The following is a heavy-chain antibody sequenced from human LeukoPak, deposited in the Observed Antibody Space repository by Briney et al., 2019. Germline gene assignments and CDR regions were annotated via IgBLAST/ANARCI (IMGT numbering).Heavy chain of an antibody. J-gene: IGHJ5*02. CDR1: AFTYNRYN. D-gene: IGHD2-15*01. CDR3: ARGADGVSSNSRGWFDP. Sequence: GGSLRLSCAASAFTYNRYNMNWVRRAPGKGLEWVSSISTSSSYIYYADSVRGRFTISRDNAKKSLYLQMNSLRAEDTAVYSCARGADGVSSNSRGWFDPWGQGTLVTVSS. V-gene: IGHV3-21*01. CDR2: ISTSSSYI.